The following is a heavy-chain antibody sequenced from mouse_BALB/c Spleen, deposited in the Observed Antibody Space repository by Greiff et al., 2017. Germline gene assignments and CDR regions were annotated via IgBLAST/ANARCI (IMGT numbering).Heavy chain of an antibody. D-gene: IGHD1-1*01. V-gene: IGHV1-7*01. CDR2: INPSTGYT. Sequence: QVQLQQSGAELAKPGASVKMSCKASGYTFTSYWMHWVKQRPGQGLEWIGYINPSTGYTEYNQKFKDKATLTADKSSSTAYMQLSSLTSEDSAVYYCARSYGSSYHAMDYWGQGTSVTVSS. CDR3: ARSYGSSYHAMDY. CDR1: GYTFTSYW. J-gene: IGHJ4*01.